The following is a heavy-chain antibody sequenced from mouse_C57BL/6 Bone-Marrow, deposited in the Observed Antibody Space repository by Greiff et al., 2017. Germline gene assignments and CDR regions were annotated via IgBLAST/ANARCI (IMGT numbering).Heavy chain of an antibody. D-gene: IGHD2-3*01. CDR1: GYSITSGYY. J-gene: IGHJ2*01. CDR3: ARAPDGY. CDR2: ISYDGSN. Sequence: EVKLMESGPGLVKPSQSLSLTCSVTGYSITSGYYWNWIRQFPGNKLEWMGYISYDGSNNYNPSLKNRISITRDTSKNQFFLKLNSVTTEDTATYYCARAPDGYWGQGTTLTVSA. V-gene: IGHV3-6*01.